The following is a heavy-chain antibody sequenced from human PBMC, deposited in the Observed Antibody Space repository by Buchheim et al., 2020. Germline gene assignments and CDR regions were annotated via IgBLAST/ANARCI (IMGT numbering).Heavy chain of an antibody. CDR2: INPNSGGT. CDR1: GYTFTDYY. D-gene: IGHD6-13*01. Sequence: QVQLVQSGAEVKKPGASVKVSCKAAGYTFTDYYMHWVRQAPGQGLEWMGWINPNSGGTNYAQQFQDRVTMTRDTSISTASMELSRLRSDDTAVYYCATDDSSSWYRDFWGQGTL. J-gene: IGHJ4*02. V-gene: IGHV1-2*02. CDR3: ATDDSSSWYRDF.